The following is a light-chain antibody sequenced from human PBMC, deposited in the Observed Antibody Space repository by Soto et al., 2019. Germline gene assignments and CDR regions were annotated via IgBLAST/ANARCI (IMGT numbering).Light chain of an antibody. Sequence: SQMTQSPSSLSACVGDRVAITCQASQDISNYLNWYQQKLGKAPKLLIYAASSLQSGVPSRFSGSGSGTDFTLTIGSLQPEDFATYYCQQSYTTPFTFGPGTKVDIK. CDR3: QQSYTTPFT. V-gene: IGKV1-39*01. CDR2: AAS. CDR1: QDISNY. J-gene: IGKJ3*01.